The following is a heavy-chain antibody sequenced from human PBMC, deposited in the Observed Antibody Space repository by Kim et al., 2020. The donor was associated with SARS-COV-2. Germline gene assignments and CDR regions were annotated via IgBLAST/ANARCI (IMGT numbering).Heavy chain of an antibody. D-gene: IGHD3-3*01. J-gene: IGHJ4*01. CDR2: IKPDGSEK. Sequence: GGSLRLSCSASGFPFNIYQMSWVRQAPGKGLEWVAHIKPDGSEKYYVDSVKGRFTISRDNAKNSLSLQMHSLRAEDTAVYYGARDSSWNHPVDFFHFDY. CDR3: ARDSSWNHPVDFFHFDY. V-gene: IGHV3-7*01. CDR1: GFPFNIYQ.